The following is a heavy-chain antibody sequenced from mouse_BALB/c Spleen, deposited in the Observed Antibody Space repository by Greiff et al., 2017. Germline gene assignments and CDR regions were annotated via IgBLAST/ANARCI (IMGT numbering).Heavy chain of an antibody. V-gene: IGHV5-12-1*01. CDR1: GFAFSSYD. CDR2: ISSGGGST. J-gene: IGHJ2*01. D-gene: IGHD1-1*01. Sequence: EVHLVESGGGLVKPGGSLKLSCAASGFAFSSYDMSWVRQTPEKRLEWVAYISSGGGSTYYPDTVKGRFTISRDNAKNTLYLQMSSLKSEDTAMYYCARGKYYADYWGQGTTLTVSS. CDR3: ARGKYYADY.